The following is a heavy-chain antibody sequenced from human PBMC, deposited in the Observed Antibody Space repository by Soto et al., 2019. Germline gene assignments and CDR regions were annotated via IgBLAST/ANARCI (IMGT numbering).Heavy chain of an antibody. CDR1: GYTLTGYY. Sequence: ASVQVSCKASGYTLTGYYMNWGRQAPGQGLDWMGLINPNSGGTNYAQKFQGRVTMTRDTSISTAYMELSRLRSDDTAVYYCAREGCSSTSCYRRGPYYYYGMDVWGQGTTVTVSS. J-gene: IGHJ6*02. CDR2: INPNSGGT. CDR3: AREGCSSTSCYRRGPYYYYGMDV. V-gene: IGHV1-2*02. D-gene: IGHD2-2*01.